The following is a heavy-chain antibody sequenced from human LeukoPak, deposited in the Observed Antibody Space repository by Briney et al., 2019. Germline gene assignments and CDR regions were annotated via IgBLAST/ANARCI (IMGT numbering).Heavy chain of an antibody. CDR3: ARHPRKFGYLPAYYFHC. D-gene: IGHD3-10*01. Sequence: PGGSLRLSCAASGFTFSDYFMSWIRQAPGKGLEWISYINTDSITIYYADSVKGRFTISRDNSKNSLYLQMNSLRAEDTAVYYCARHPRKFGYLPAYYFHCRGQETQVSVRS. J-gene: IGHJ4*02. CDR2: INTDSITI. V-gene: IGHV3-11*01. CDR1: GFTFSDYF.